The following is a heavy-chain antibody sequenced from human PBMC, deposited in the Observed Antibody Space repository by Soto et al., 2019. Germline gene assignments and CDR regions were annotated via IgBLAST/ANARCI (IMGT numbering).Heavy chain of an antibody. Sequence: ELHVVESGGGLVKPGGSLRLSCAASGFTFAPAWMTWVRQSPGKGLEWVARIKSKTSGETTDYAAPVKGRFTISRDDSKSTVYLQMSSLNTEDTAIYYCSIDVASSGVGELDYWGQGTLVTVSS. V-gene: IGHV3-15*01. CDR2: IKSKTSGETT. J-gene: IGHJ4*02. CDR1: GFTFAPAW. D-gene: IGHD2-21*01. CDR3: SIDVASSGVGELDY.